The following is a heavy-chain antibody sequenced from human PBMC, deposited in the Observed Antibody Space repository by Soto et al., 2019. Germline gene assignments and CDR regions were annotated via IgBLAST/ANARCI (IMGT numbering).Heavy chain of an antibody. D-gene: IGHD2-2*01. Sequence: SVKVSCKASGGTFSSYTISWVRQAPGQGLEWMGRIIPILGIANYAQKFQGRVTITADKSTSTAYMELSSLRSEDTAVYYCARAVAYCSSTSCYFDYWGQGTLVTVSS. CDR1: GGTFSSYT. V-gene: IGHV1-69*02. CDR3: ARAVAYCSSTSCYFDY. J-gene: IGHJ4*02. CDR2: IIPILGIA.